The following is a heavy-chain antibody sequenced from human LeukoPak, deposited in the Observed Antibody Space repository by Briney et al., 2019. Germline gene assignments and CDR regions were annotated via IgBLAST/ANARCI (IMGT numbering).Heavy chain of an antibody. CDR1: GYTFTSYD. Sequence: GASVKVSCKASGYTFTSYDINWVRQATGQGLEWMGWMNPSSGNTGYAQKFQGRVTMTRNTSISTAYMELSSLRSEDTAVYYCARSSPYCSSTSCYFVDPWGQGTLVTVSS. V-gene: IGHV1-8*01. J-gene: IGHJ5*02. D-gene: IGHD2-2*01. CDR2: MNPSSGNT. CDR3: ARSSPYCSSTSCYFVDP.